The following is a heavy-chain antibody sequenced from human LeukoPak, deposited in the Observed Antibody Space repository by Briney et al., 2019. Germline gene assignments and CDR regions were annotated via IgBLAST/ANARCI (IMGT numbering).Heavy chain of an antibody. D-gene: IGHD3-10*01. CDR3: ASVRRGFGESSKYYSYYYMDV. J-gene: IGHJ6*03. V-gene: IGHV4-39*01. CDR2: IYYSGST. CDR1: GGSISSSPYY. Sequence: SETLSLTCTVSGGSISSSPYYWGWIRQPPGKGLEWIGTIYYSGSTYYNPSLKSRVTISVDTSKNQFSLKLSAVTAADTAVYYCASVRRGFGESSKYYSYYYMDVWGNGTTVTISS.